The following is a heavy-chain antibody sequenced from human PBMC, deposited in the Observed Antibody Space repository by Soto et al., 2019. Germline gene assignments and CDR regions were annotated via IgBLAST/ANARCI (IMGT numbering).Heavy chain of an antibody. V-gene: IGHV1-18*01. D-gene: IGHD3-10*01. CDR1: GYTFTSYG. CDR3: ARDGDYYGSGSYYPRSFDY. J-gene: IGHJ4*02. Sequence: QVQLVQSGAEVKKPGASVKVSCKASGYTFTSYGISWVRQAPGQGLEWMGWISAYNGNTNYAQKLQGRVTMTTDTATSTAYMELRSLRSDDTAVYYCARDGDYYGSGSYYPRSFDYWGQGTLVTVSS. CDR2: ISAYNGNT.